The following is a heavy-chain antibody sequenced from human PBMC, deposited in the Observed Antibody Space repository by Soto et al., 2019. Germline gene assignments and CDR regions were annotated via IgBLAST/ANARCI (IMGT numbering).Heavy chain of an antibody. D-gene: IGHD4-17*01. J-gene: IGHJ4*02. CDR1: GFTFSNYG. CDR2: IGSSRSAI. CDR3: ARAALYGYDY. Sequence: GGFLRLSCAASGFTFSNYGMNWVRQAPGKGLEWVSYIGSSRSAIYYADSVKGRFTISRDNGKNSLYLQMNSLGDDDTAVYYCARAALYGYDYWGQGTLVTVPS. V-gene: IGHV3-48*02.